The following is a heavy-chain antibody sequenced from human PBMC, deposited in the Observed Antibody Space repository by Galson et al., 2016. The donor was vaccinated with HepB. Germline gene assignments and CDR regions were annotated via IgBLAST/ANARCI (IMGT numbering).Heavy chain of an antibody. V-gene: IGHV1-18*01. CDR1: GYTFTSYG. D-gene: IGHD3-10*01. CDR3: ARDRFSMVRGVRPTWFDP. Sequence: SVKVSCKASGYTFTSYGISWVRQAPGQGLQWMGWISGYKGKTTYAQKFQGRVTTTTDTSTNTVYMELRRLRSDDTAVYYCARDRFSMVRGVRPTWFDPWGQGTLVTVSS. CDR2: ISGYKGKT. J-gene: IGHJ5*02.